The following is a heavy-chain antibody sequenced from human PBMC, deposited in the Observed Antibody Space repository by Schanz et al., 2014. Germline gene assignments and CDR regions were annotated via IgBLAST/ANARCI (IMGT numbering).Heavy chain of an antibody. CDR3: ATASLSWFYFNY. CDR2: IYSSGSI. V-gene: IGHV4-4*07. Sequence: QVQLEESGPGMVKPSETLSLNCTVSGGSFISYYWSWIRQPAGKGLEWIGRIYSSGSINYNPSLKSRVTISIDSSKNQFPLNVTSVTAADTAVYYCATASLSWFYFNYWGQGALVTVSS. CDR1: GGSFISYY. J-gene: IGHJ4*02. D-gene: IGHD6-13*01.